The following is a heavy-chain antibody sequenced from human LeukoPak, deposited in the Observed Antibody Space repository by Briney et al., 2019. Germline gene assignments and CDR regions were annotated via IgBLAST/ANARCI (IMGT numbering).Heavy chain of an antibody. CDR1: GYSFTSYW. V-gene: IGHV5-51*01. D-gene: IGHD3-10*01. J-gene: IGHJ4*02. CDR2: IYPGDSDT. Sequence: GESLKISCKGSGYSFTSYWIGWVRQMPGKGLEWMGIIYPGDSDTRYSPSFQGQVTISADKSISTAYLQWSSLKASDTAMYYCARLVHRYGSGSYDPFGYWGQGTLVTVSS. CDR3: ARLVHRYGSGSYDPFGY.